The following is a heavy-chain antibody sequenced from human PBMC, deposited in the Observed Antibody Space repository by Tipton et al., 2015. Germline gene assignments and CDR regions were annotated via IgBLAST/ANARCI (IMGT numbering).Heavy chain of an antibody. CDR1: GFSFRTYG. J-gene: IGHJ4*02. CDR3: AKALKRYFFDY. CDR2: ISFDGSES. V-gene: IGHV3-30*18. Sequence: SLRLSCAASGFSFRTYGMHWVRQGPGKGLEWVALISFDGSESFYADSVKGRFTISRDNSNDTLYLEMNRLRPEDTALYYCAKALKRYFFDYWGQGTLVTVSS.